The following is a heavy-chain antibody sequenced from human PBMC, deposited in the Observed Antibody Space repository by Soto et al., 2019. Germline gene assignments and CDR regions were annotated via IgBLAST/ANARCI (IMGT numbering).Heavy chain of an antibody. CDR3: ASVDRNGVYGMDV. Sequence: AVKVSCKASGGTFSSYAISWVRQAPGQGLEWMVGIIPIFGTAKYAQKFQGIVTITRDTSASTAYMELSSLRSEDTAVYYCASVDRNGVYGMDVWGQGTTVTVSS. J-gene: IGHJ6*02. D-gene: IGHD3-10*01. CDR1: GGTFSSYA. V-gene: IGHV1-69*05. CDR2: IIPIFGTA.